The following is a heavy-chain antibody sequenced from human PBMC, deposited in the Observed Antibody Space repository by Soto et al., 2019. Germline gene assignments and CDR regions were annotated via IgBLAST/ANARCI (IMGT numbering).Heavy chain of an antibody. D-gene: IGHD3-9*01. CDR2: INHSGST. J-gene: IGHJ4*02. V-gene: IGHV4-34*01. CDR3: ARTLVIGGYCFDY. Sequence: QVQLQQWGAGLLKPSETLSLTCAVYGGSFSGYYWSWIRQPPGKGLEWIGEINHSGSTNYNPSLTSRVTRSVDTSKNQFSLKLSSVTAADTAVYYCARTLVIGGYCFDYWGQGTLVTVSS. CDR1: GGSFSGYY.